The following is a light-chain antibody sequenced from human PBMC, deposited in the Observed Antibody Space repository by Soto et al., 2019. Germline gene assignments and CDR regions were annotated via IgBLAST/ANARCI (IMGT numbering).Light chain of an antibody. CDR3: QQYGSSPYT. J-gene: IGKJ2*01. CDR1: QSVSSSY. CDR2: GAS. Sequence: EIVLTQSPGTLSLSPGERATLSCRASQSVSSSYLAWYQQKPCQAPRLLIYGASSRATGIPDRFSGSGSGTDFTLTISRLEREDFAVYYCQQYGSSPYTFGQGTKLEIK. V-gene: IGKV3-20*01.